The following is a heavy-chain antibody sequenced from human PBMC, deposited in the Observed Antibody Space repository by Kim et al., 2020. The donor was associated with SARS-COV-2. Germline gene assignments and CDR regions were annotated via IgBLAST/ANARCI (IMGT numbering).Heavy chain of an antibody. V-gene: IGHV4-34*01. D-gene: IGHD3-22*01. CDR3: ASFYDSSGYYY. Sequence: TNHNPSIKRRVTISVDTSKNQFSLKLGSVTAADTAVYYCASFYDSSGYYYWGQGTLVTVSS. J-gene: IGHJ4*02. CDR2: T.